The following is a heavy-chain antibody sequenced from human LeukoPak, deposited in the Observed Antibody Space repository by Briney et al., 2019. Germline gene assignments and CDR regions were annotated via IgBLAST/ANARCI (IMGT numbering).Heavy chain of an antibody. Sequence: PSETLSLTCTLSGGSISSYYWSWIRQPPGKGLEWIGYIYYSGSTNYNPSLKSRVTISVDTSKNQFSLKLGSVTAADTAVYYCASSYSSSWYYFDYWGQGTLVTVSS. CDR1: GGSISSYY. V-gene: IGHV4-59*01. CDR2: IYYSGST. D-gene: IGHD6-13*01. CDR3: ASSYSSSWYYFDY. J-gene: IGHJ4*02.